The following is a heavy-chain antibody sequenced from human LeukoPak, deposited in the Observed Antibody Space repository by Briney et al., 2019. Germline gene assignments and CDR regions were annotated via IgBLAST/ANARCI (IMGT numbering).Heavy chain of an antibody. Sequence: SETLSLTCTVFGDSINSYYWSWIRQPAGKGLEWIGRIYPSGSTNYNPSLKSRVTMTVNTSKNQFSLKLSSVTAADTAVYYCASAPTYYDYVWGTSYAFDIWGQGTMVTVSS. CDR2: IYPSGST. D-gene: IGHD3-16*01. V-gene: IGHV4-4*07. CDR3: ASAPTYYDYVWGTSYAFDI. J-gene: IGHJ3*02. CDR1: GDSINSYY.